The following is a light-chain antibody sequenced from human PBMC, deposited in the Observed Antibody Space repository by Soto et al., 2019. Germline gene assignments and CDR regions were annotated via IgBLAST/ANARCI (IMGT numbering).Light chain of an antibody. J-gene: IGKJ1*01. CDR1: QDIRTE. CDR2: GAT. CDR3: LQDYNYPRT. Sequence: ALQMTQSPSSLSASVGDRVTITCRASQDIRTELGWYQQKPGKAPKLLIYGATNLQSGVPSRFSGSGSGTDFTLPISGLQPEDFATYYCLQDYNYPRTFGQGTKVEVK. V-gene: IGKV1-6*01.